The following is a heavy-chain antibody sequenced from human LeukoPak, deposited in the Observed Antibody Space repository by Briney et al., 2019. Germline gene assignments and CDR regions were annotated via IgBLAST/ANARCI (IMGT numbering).Heavy chain of an antibody. CDR2: IKQDGSEK. V-gene: IGHV3-7*03. J-gene: IGHJ4*02. Sequence: PGGSLRPSCAASGFTFSSYWMSWVRQAPGKGLEWVANIKQDGSEKFYVDSVKGRFTISRDNAKNSLYLQMNGLRAEDTAVYYCGGGLVRGPKDYWGQGTLVTVSS. CDR3: GGGLVRGPKDY. D-gene: IGHD3-10*01. CDR1: GFTFSSYW.